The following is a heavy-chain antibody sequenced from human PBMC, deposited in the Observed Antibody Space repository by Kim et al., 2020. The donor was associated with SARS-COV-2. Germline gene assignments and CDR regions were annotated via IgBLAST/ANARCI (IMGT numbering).Heavy chain of an antibody. D-gene: IGHD5-18*01. J-gene: IGHJ3*02. V-gene: IGHV4-31*02. CDR3: ARGYSYGFVSAFDI. Sequence: NPSLKSRVTISVDTSKNQFSLKLSSVTAADTAVYYCARGYSYGFVSAFDIWGQGTMVTVSS.